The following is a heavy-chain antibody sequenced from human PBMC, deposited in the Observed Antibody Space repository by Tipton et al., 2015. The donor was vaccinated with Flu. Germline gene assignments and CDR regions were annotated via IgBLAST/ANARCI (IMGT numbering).Heavy chain of an antibody. Sequence: TLSLTCTVSGGSIGSGRYYWSWIRQPAGKGLEWIGRINTTGSTNYNPSLKSRLTISADTAKNQFFLRLTSVTAADSAVYYCARDYSSYWSYNWFDPWGQGTLVTVSS. V-gene: IGHV4-61*02. CDR2: INTTGST. J-gene: IGHJ5*02. CDR3: ARDYSSYWSYNWFDP. D-gene: IGHD6-19*01. CDR1: GGSIGSGRYY.